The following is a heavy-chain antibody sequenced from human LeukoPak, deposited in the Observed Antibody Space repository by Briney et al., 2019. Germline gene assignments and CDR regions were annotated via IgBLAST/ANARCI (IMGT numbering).Heavy chain of an antibody. D-gene: IGHD2-15*01. CDR2: IYASGST. CDR3: ARVGWGDCSGGTCYWFDP. Sequence: SQTLSLTCTVSGGSISSGSYYWSWIRQPAGKGLEWIGRIYASGSTNYNPSLKSRVAISIDTSKNQFSLNLSSVTATDTAVYYCARVGWGDCSGGTCYWFDPWGQGTLVTVS. CDR1: GGSISSGSYY. J-gene: IGHJ5*02. V-gene: IGHV4-61*02.